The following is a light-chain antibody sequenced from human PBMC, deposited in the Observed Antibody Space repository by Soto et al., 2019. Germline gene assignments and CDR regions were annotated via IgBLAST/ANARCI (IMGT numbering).Light chain of an antibody. Sequence: IHMTPSPYTKSASVGDRTAIACRASESIRYWLAWFQQKAGKAPKLLVDKASTLKRRVPPRLSGSGSGTEFTITISSLQPDDFATYYCKQYNSYPWTFGQGTKV. CDR3: KQYNSYPWT. V-gene: IGKV1-5*03. CDR2: KAS. CDR1: ESIRYW. J-gene: IGKJ1*01.